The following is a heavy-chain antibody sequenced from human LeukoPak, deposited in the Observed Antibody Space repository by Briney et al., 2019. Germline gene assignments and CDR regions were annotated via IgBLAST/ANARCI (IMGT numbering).Heavy chain of an antibody. J-gene: IGHJ4*02. CDR3: ARDPGAYFDY. D-gene: IGHD3-16*01. Sequence: GGSLRLSCAASGFTFTDYWMHWVRQAPGKGLVWVSHINTDGSSTNYADSVKGRFTISRDNAKNTLYLQMNSLRAEDTAVYYCARDPGAYFDYWGQGTLVTVSS. V-gene: IGHV3-74*01. CDR1: GFTFTDYW. CDR2: INTDGSST.